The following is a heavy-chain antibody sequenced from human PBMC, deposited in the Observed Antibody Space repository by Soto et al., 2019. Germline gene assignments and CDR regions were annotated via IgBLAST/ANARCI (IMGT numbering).Heavy chain of an antibody. J-gene: IGHJ3*02. CDR3: ARGGGVGVAGSAAFDM. D-gene: IGHD3-3*01. CDR2: INPATGAA. V-gene: IGHV1-2*02. CDR1: GYPVTAYY. Sequence: QLHLVQSGAVVKKPGASVTVSCSASGYPVTAYYMHWVRQAPGRGLEWMGGINPATGAAKYTQTFQGRVTLTRVTSTSTVLMELSGLTSEDTAVFYCARGGGVGVAGSAAFDMWGQGTLVTVSS.